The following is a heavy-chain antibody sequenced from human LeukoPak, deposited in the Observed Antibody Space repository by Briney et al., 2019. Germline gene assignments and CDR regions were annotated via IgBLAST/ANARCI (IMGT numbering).Heavy chain of an antibody. V-gene: IGHV4-34*01. CDR1: GGSFSGYY. J-gene: IGHJ6*02. CDR2: INHSGST. Sequence: SETLSLTCAVYGGSFSGYYWSWIRQPPGKGLEWIGEINHSGSTNSNPSLKSRVTISVDTSKNQFSLKLSSVTAADTAVYYCAHIKGSTDYYDSSGYYPKPYYYYYCGIDVWGQGTTVTVSS. CDR3: AHIKGSTDYYDSSGYYPKPYYYYYCGIDV. D-gene: IGHD3-22*01.